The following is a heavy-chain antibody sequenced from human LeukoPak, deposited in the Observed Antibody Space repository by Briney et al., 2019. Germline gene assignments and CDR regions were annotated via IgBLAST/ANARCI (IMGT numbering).Heavy chain of an antibody. CDR3: ARDLVTDAFDI. V-gene: IGHV1-2*02. CDR1: GYTFTRYY. CDR2: INPNSGGT. D-gene: IGHD3-10*01. J-gene: IGHJ3*02. Sequence: ASVKVSCKASGYTFTRYYMHWVRQAPGQGLEWMGWINPNSGGTNYAQKFQRRVTMTRATYISTAYMELSRLRSDDTAVYYCARDLVTDAFDIWGQGTMVTVSS.